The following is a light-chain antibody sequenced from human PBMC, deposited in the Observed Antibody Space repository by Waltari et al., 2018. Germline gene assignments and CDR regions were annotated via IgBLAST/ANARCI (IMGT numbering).Light chain of an antibody. CDR2: EVN. J-gene: IGLJ3*02. CDR3: SSYAGTNIHWM. V-gene: IGLV2-23*02. Sequence: QSALTQPASVSGSPGQSITISCTGTSSDVGSYDLVSWYQQHPGKAPKLMIYEVNKRHSGVSSRFSGSKSVNPASLTISGLQADDEADYYCSSYAGTNIHWMFGGGTKLTVL. CDR1: SSDVGSYDL.